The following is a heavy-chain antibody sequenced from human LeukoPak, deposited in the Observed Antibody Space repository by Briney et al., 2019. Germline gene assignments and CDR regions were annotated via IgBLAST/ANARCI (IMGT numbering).Heavy chain of an antibody. V-gene: IGHV4-59*08. CDR2: IYYSGST. J-gene: IGHJ5*02. CDR1: GGSISSYY. Sequence: SETLSLTCTVSGGSISSYYWSWIRQPPGKGLEWIGYIYYSGSTNYTPSLKSRVTISVDTSKNQFSLKLSSVTAADTAVYYCARHRSSWSLEYNWFDPWGQGTLVTVSS. CDR3: ARHRSSWSLEYNWFDP. D-gene: IGHD6-13*01.